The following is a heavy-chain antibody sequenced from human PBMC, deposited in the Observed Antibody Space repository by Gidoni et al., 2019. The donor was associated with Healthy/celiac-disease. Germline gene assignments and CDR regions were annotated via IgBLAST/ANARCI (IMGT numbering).Heavy chain of an antibody. D-gene: IGHD3-3*01. J-gene: IGHJ6*02. Sequence: EVQLLESGGGLVQPGGSLRLSCAASGFTFSSSAMSWVRPAPGKGLEWVSAVSGSGGSTYYADSVKGRFTISRDNSKTTLYLQMNSLRAEDTAVYYCAKVRWHYDFWSGYYTSDYYYGMDVWGQGTTVTVSS. CDR1: GFTFSSSA. CDR3: AKVRWHYDFWSGYYTSDYYYGMDV. V-gene: IGHV3-23*01. CDR2: VSGSGGST.